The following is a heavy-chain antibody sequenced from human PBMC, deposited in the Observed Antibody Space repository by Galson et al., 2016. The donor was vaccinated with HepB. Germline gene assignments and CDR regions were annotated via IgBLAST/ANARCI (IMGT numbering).Heavy chain of an antibody. CDR2: VNHSGGT. CDR1: GGSFSGYY. CDR3: ARDRPNTVTTIDY. Sequence: SETLSLTCAVDGGSFSGYYWTWIRQPPGKGLEWIGEVNHSGGTNYNPSFESRVTISIDTSKSQFSLNLTSVTAADTAVYYCARDRPNTVTTIDYWGQGTLVTVSS. V-gene: IGHV4-34*01. J-gene: IGHJ4*02. D-gene: IGHD4-17*01.